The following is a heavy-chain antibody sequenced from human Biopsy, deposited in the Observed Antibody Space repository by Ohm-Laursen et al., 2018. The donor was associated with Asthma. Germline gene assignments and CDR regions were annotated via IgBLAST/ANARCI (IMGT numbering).Heavy chain of an antibody. J-gene: IGHJ4*02. Sequence: ASVKASCKASGYTFTTYGISWVRQAPGQGLEWMGWISAYNGNTNYAQNLQGRVTMTTDTSTSTAYMDLRSVRSDDTAVYYCARSVAGYFDYWGQGTLVTVSS. V-gene: IGHV1-18*01. CDR1: GYTFTTYG. CDR2: ISAYNGNT. D-gene: IGHD6-19*01. CDR3: ARSVAGYFDY.